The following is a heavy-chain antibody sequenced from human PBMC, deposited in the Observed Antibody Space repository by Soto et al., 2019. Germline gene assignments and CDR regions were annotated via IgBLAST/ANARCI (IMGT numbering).Heavy chain of an antibody. Sequence: GGSLRLSCVASGFTVSSNYMSWVRQAPGKGLEWVSIIYSGGSTYYADSVKGRFTISRDNSKNTLYLQMNSLRAEDTAVYFCARYSSSAPGDSWGQGTLVTVSS. D-gene: IGHD6-6*01. V-gene: IGHV3-53*01. CDR3: ARYSSSAPGDS. CDR1: GFTVSSNY. CDR2: IYSGGST. J-gene: IGHJ4*02.